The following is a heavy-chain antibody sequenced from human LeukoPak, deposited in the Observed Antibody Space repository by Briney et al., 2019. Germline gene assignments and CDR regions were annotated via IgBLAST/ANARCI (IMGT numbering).Heavy chain of an antibody. V-gene: IGHV3-74*01. CDR1: GFTFSSYW. D-gene: IGHD3-3*01. J-gene: IGHJ6*03. Sequence: PGGSLRLPCAASGFTFSSYWMHWVRQAPGKGLVWVSRINSDGSSTSYADPVKGRFTISRDNAKNTLYLQMNSLRAEDTAVYYCAREQRGFWSGYYPYYYYYMDVWGKGTTVTVSS. CDR3: AREQRGFWSGYYPYYYYYMDV. CDR2: INSDGSST.